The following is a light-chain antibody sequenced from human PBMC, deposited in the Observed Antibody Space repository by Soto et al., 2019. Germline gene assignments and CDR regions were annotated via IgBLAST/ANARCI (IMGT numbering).Light chain of an antibody. CDR2: LGS. J-gene: IGKJ1*01. Sequence: DIVMTQPPLSLPVTPGEPASISCRSSQSLLHSNGYNYLDWYLQKPGQSPQLLIYLGSNRASGVPDRFSGSGSGTDFTLKISRVEAEDVGFYYCMQGLQTAWTFGQGTKVEIK. V-gene: IGKV2-28*01. CDR3: MQGLQTAWT. CDR1: QSLLHSNGYNY.